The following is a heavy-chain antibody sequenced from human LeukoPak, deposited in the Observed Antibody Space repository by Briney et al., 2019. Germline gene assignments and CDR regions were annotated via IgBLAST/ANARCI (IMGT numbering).Heavy chain of an antibody. CDR3: TGARYTETPNDNYG. Sequence: PGGSVRLSCTASGLTLSMYWTHWVRQSPGKGRMWVLSISPDSSTTLYADAVKGRFTITRDNAKNMLYLQMNSLGDDDTAVYYCTGARYTETPNDNYGWGNGT. CDR2: ISPDSSTT. CDR1: GLTLSMYW. J-gene: IGHJ6*03. D-gene: IGHD4-17*01. V-gene: IGHV3-74*03.